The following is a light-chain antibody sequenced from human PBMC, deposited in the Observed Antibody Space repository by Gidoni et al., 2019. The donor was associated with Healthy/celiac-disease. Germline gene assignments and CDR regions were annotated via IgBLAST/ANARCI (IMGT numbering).Light chain of an antibody. Sequence: EIVLTQSPGTLSLSPGERATLSCRASQRVSRSYLAWYQQTPGQAPRLLIYGASRSATGIPDRFSGSGFGTDFTLTISRLEPEDFAVYYCQQYGSSPLMYTFGQGTKLEIK. J-gene: IGKJ2*01. CDR1: QRVSRSY. CDR3: QQYGSSPLMYT. CDR2: GAS. V-gene: IGKV3-20*01.